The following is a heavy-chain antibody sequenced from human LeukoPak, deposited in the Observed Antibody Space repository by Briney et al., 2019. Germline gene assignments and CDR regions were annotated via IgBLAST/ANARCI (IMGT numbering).Heavy chain of an antibody. CDR3: ARSAYYYDSSGYYYLDYYYYYMDV. J-gene: IGHJ6*03. V-gene: IGHV4-39*07. CDR2: IYHSGNT. CDR1: GGSISSNGYY. Sequence: KSSETLSLTCTVSGGSISSNGYYWAWFRQPPGKGLEWIGSIYHSGNTYYNPSLKSRVTISVDTSKNQFSLKLSSVTAADTAVYYCARSAYYYDSSGYYYLDYYYYYMDVWGKGTTVTISS. D-gene: IGHD3-22*01.